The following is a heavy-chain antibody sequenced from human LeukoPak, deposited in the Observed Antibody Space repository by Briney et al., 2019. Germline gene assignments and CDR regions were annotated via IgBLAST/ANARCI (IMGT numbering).Heavy chain of an antibody. CDR2: IYSGGST. D-gene: IGHD3-9*01. J-gene: IGHJ4*02. CDR3: ARDRLHYDSLTGYPAD. CDR1: GFTFSRYG. Sequence: GGSLRLSCSASGFTFSRYGMHWVRQAPGKGLEWVSVIYSGGSTHYADSVKGRFTISRDNSKNTLYLQMNSLRAEDTAVYYCARDRLHYDSLTGYPADWGQGTLVTVSS. V-gene: IGHV3-66*01.